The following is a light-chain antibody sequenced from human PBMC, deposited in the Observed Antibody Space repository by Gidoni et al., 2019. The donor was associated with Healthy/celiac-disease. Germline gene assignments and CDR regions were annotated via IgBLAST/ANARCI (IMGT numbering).Light chain of an antibody. CDR3: QAWDSSIGV. CDR1: KLGDKY. V-gene: IGLV3-1*01. J-gene: IGLJ1*01. Sequence: SYELTQPPSVSEAPGQTASITCSGDKLGDKYACWYQQKPGQSPVLVIYQDSKRPSGIPERFSGSNSGNTATLTISGTQAMDEADYYCQAWDSSIGVFGTGTKVTVL. CDR2: QDS.